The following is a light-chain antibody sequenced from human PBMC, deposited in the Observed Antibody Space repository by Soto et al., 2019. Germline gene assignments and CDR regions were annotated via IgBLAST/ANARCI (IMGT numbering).Light chain of an antibody. J-gene: IGKJ1*01. CDR1: QSISSW. CDR3: QQYSTYTPRT. V-gene: IGKV1-5*01. Sequence: DIQMTQSPSTLSASVGYRVTITCRASQSISSWLAWYQQKPGKAPKLLIYDASSLESGVPSRFSGSGSGTEFTLTISSLQPDDFATYYCQQYSTYTPRTFGQGTKVDIK. CDR2: DAS.